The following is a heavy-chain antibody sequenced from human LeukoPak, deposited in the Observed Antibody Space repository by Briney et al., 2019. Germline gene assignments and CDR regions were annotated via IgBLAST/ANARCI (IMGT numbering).Heavy chain of an antibody. J-gene: IGHJ4*02. CDR3: ARHEEEDGYNAKTPDY. D-gene: IGHD5-24*01. CDR2: GRYSGTT. V-gene: IGHV4-39*01. CDR1: GAAISRNSCF. Sequence: PSETLSLTCTVSGAAISRNSCFWGWIRQPPGMGLEWIGSGRYSGTTYYNPSLKSRVTISIDTSKNQFSLRLSSVPAADTAVYYCARHEEEDGYNAKTPDYWGQGALVTVSS.